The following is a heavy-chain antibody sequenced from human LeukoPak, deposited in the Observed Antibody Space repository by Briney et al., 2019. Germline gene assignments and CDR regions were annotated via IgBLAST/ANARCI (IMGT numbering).Heavy chain of an antibody. CDR2: IYTSGST. CDR1: GGSISSGSYY. CDR3: ARTVYHAFDI. J-gene: IGHJ3*02. Sequence: SQTLSLTCTVSGGSISSGSYYWSWIRQPAGKGLEWIGRIYTSGSTNYNPALKSRVTISVDTSKNQFSLKLSSVTAADTAVYYCARTVYHAFDIWGQGTMVTVSS. D-gene: IGHD3-16*01. V-gene: IGHV4-61*02.